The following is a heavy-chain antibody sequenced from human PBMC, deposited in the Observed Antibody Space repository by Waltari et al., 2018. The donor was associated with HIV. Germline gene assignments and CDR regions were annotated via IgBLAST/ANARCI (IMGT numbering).Heavy chain of an antibody. Sequence: QVQLVESGGGVVQPGRSLRLSCAAAGFPFSSDCIHWVRQAPGKGLEWVAVIWYDGSNKYYADSVKGRFTISRDNSKNTLYLQMNSLRAEDTAVYYCAREKGGSYDYWGQGTLVTVSS. CDR3: AREKGGSYDY. J-gene: IGHJ4*02. CDR2: IWYDGSNK. V-gene: IGHV3-33*01. CDR1: GFPFSSDC. D-gene: IGHD1-26*01.